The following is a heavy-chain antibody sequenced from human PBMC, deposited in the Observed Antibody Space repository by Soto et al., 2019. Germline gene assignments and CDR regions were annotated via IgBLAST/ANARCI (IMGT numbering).Heavy chain of an antibody. Sequence: SETLSLTCTVAGGTISSYYWSWIRQPPGKGLEWIGYIYDSGSTNYNPSLKSRVTISVDTSKNQFSLKLTSVTAADTAVYYCAAPPRYWGQGTLVTVSS. CDR2: IYDSGST. CDR1: GGTISSYY. CDR3: AAPPRY. D-gene: IGHD6-6*01. V-gene: IGHV4-59*01. J-gene: IGHJ4*02.